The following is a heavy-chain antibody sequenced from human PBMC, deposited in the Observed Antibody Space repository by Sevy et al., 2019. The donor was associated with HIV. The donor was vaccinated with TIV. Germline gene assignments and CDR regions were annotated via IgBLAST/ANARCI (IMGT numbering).Heavy chain of an antibody. Sequence: GGSLRLSCAASGFTFSTYSMNWVRQAPGKGLEWVSSISSSITYIYYADSVKGRFTISRNNAKNSLFLQMNSLRAEDTAVYFCARIDYGDYGITRDYYMGVWGKGTTVTVSS. D-gene: IGHD4-17*01. V-gene: IGHV3-21*01. J-gene: IGHJ6*03. CDR1: GFTFSTYS. CDR3: ARIDYGDYGITRDYYMGV. CDR2: ISSSITYI.